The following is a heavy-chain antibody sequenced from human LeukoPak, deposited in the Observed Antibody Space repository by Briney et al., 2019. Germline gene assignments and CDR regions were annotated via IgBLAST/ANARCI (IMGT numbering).Heavy chain of an antibody. CDR2: ISPTGSTT. Sequence: GGSLRLSCGDSGFTLSKYWMHWVRQVPGKGLVWVSRISPTGSTTSYADSVKGRFTVSRDNAKNTLYLQVNNLRAEDTAVYYCARGPNSNWSGLDFWGQGTLLTVSS. V-gene: IGHV3-74*01. J-gene: IGHJ4*02. CDR1: GFTLSKYW. CDR3: ARGPNSNWSGLDF. D-gene: IGHD6-6*01.